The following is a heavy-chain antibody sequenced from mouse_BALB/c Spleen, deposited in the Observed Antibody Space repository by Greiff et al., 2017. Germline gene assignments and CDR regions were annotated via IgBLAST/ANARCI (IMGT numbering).Heavy chain of an antibody. CDR3: ARGVLRLPFAY. CDR2: INPYNDGT. J-gene: IGHJ3*01. V-gene: IGHV1-14*01. Sequence: EVQLQQSGPELVKPGASVKMSCKASGYTFTSYVMHWVKQKPGQGLEWIGYINPYNDGTKYNEKFKGKATLTSDKSSSTAYMELSSLTSEDSAVYYCARGVLRLPFAYWGQGTLVTVSA. CDR1: GYTFTSYV. D-gene: IGHD1-2*01.